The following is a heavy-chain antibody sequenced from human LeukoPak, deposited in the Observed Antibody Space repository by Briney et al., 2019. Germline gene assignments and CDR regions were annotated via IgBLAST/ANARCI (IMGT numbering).Heavy chain of an antibody. CDR3: AGLYCSSTSCYSWL. J-gene: IGHJ4*02. V-gene: IGHV4-39*01. CDR2: IYYSGST. Sequence: SETLSLTCTVSGGSISSSGYYWGWIRQPPGKGLEWIGSIYYSGSTYYNPSLKSRVTISVDTSKHQFSLKLSSVTAADTAVYYCAGLYCSSTSCYSWLWGQGTLVTVSS. CDR1: GGSISSSGYY. D-gene: IGHD2-2*01.